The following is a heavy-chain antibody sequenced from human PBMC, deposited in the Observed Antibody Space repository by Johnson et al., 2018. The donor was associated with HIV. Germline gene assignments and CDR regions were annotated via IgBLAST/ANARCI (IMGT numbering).Heavy chain of an antibody. CDR2: ISYDGSNK. CDR3: ANFRYSSSPDAFDI. CDR1: GFTFSFYA. Sequence: QMQLVESGGGVAQPGRSLRLSCAASGFTFSFYAMHWVRQAPGKGLEWVAVISYDGSNKYYADSVKGRFTISRDKSKNTLYLQMNSLRAEDTAVYYCANFRYSSSPDAFDIWGQGTMVTVSS. D-gene: IGHD6-6*01. V-gene: IGHV3-30-3*01. J-gene: IGHJ3*02.